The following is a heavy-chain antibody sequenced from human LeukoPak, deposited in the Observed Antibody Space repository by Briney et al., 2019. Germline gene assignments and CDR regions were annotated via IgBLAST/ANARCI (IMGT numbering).Heavy chain of an antibody. Sequence: GGSLRLSCAASGFTFSSYWMNWVRQAPGKGLEWVSSISSSSSYIYYADSVKGRFTISRDNAKNSLYLQMNSLRAEDTAVYYCARDWAIYCGGDCYSGYWGQGTLVTVSS. J-gene: IGHJ4*02. CDR1: GFTFSSYW. D-gene: IGHD2-21*02. CDR3: ARDWAIYCGGDCYSGY. V-gene: IGHV3-21*01. CDR2: ISSSSSYI.